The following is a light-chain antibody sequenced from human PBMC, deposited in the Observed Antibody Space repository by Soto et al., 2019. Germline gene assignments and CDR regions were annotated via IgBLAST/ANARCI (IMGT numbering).Light chain of an antibody. CDR3: TSYTSSTAWV. CDR2: DVS. J-gene: IGLJ3*02. CDR1: SSDVGGYNY. Sequence: QSVLTQPASVSGSPGQSITISCTGTSSDVGGYNYVSWYQHHPGKAPKLMIYDVSNRPSGVSSRFSGSKSGNTASLTISGLQAEDEADYYCTSYTSSTAWVFGGGTKVTVL. V-gene: IGLV2-14*03.